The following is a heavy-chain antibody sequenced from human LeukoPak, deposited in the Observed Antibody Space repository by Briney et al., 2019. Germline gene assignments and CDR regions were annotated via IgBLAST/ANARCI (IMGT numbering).Heavy chain of an antibody. V-gene: IGHV3-30*02. CDR2: IRYDGSNK. Sequence: GGSLRLSCAASGFTFISYGMHWVRQAPGKGLEWVTFIRYDGSNKYYADSVKGRFIISRDNSKNTLYLQMNSLRAEDTAVYYCAKDPRDHSYGWSWRYFDYWGQGTLVTVSS. D-gene: IGHD5-18*01. CDR1: GFTFISYG. J-gene: IGHJ4*02. CDR3: AKDPRDHSYGWSWRYFDY.